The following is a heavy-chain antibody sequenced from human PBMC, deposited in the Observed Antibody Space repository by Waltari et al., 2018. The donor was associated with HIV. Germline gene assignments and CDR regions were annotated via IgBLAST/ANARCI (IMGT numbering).Heavy chain of an antibody. D-gene: IGHD4-17*01. CDR3: ARLRWDASFYYGLDV. V-gene: IGHV4-34*02. J-gene: IGHJ6*02. Sequence: QVQLQPWGAGLLKPSETLSLTCAVYGGSFSGYYWTWIRQPPGKGLQWIAEIYHSGAANYNPSLKSRVTISVDTSKNQFSLKLRSVTAADTAVYYCARLRWDASFYYGLDVWGQGTTVTVSS. CDR2: IYHSGAA. CDR1: GGSFSGYY.